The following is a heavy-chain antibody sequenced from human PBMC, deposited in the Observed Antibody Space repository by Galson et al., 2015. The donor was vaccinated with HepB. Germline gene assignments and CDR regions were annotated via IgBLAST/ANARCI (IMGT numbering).Heavy chain of an antibody. CDR1: GYTFTSYG. D-gene: IGHD2-2*02. CDR2: ISAYNGNT. Sequence: SVKVSCKASGYTFTSYGISWVRQAPGQGLEWMGWISAYNGNTNYAQKLQGRVTMTTDTPTSTAYMELRSLRSDDTAVYYCARGYCSSTSCYISDAFDIWGQGTMVTVSS. V-gene: IGHV1-18*01. CDR3: ARGYCSSTSCYISDAFDI. J-gene: IGHJ3*02.